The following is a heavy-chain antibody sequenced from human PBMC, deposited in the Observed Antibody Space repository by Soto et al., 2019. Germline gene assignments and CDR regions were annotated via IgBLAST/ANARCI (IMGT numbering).Heavy chain of an antibody. CDR3: VKGRLLLDC. D-gene: IGHD2-15*01. CDR1: GFTFSNYA. J-gene: IGHJ4*02. V-gene: IGHV3-23*01. CDR2: ISISGGST. Sequence: GGSLRLSCAASGFTFSNYAMTWVRQAPGKGLEWVSSISISGGSTNYADSVKGRFTISRDNSKNTVYLQMNSLRADDTAVYHCVKGRLLLDCWGRGTLVTVSS.